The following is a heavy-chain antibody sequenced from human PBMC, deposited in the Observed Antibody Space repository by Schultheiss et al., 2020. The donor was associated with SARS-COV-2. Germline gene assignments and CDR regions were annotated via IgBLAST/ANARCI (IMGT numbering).Heavy chain of an antibody. CDR3: ARDGIAVAGTQEVYYYYGMDV. CDR2: ISGSGGST. V-gene: IGHV3-23*01. J-gene: IGHJ6*02. Sequence: GGSLRLSCAASGFTFSSYGMHWVRQAPGKGLEWVSAISGSGGSTYYADSVKGRFTISRDNSKNTLYLQMNSLRAEDTAVYYCARDGIAVAGTQEVYYYYGMDVWGQGTTVTVSS. CDR1: GFTFSSYG. D-gene: IGHD6-19*01.